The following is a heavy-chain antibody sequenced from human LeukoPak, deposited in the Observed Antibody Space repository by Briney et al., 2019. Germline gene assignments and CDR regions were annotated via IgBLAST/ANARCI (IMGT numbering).Heavy chain of an antibody. D-gene: IGHD6-13*01. CDR3: ARVTGYRIEDYFDY. V-gene: IGHV4-59*01. Sequence: SETLSLTCTVSGGSINSYYWSWIRQPPGKGLEWIGYIYYSGSTNYSPSLKSRVTISVDTSKNQFSLRLSSVTAADTAVYYCARVTGYRIEDYFDYWGQGTLVTVSS. J-gene: IGHJ4*02. CDR2: IYYSGST. CDR1: GGSINSYY.